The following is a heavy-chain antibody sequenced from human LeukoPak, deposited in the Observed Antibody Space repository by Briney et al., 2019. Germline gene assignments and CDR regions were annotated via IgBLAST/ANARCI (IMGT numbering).Heavy chain of an antibody. Sequence: PSETLSLTCTVSSGSISSSSYYWGWIRQPPGKGLEWIGSIYYSGSTYYNPSLKSRVTMSVDTSKNQFSLKLSSVTAADTAVYYCATGIAVADYYFDYWGQGTLVTVSS. CDR2: IYYSGST. CDR3: ATGIAVADYYFDY. CDR1: SGSISSSSYY. J-gene: IGHJ4*02. D-gene: IGHD6-19*01. V-gene: IGHV4-39*07.